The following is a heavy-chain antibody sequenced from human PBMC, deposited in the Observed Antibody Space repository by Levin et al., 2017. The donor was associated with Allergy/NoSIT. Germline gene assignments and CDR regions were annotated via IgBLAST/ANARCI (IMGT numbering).Heavy chain of an antibody. D-gene: IGHD6-6*01. V-gene: IGHV3-33*01. J-gene: IGHJ4*02. CDR2: IWYDGSNK. Sequence: LSLTCAASGFTFSSYGMHWVRQAPGKGLEWVAVIWYDGSNKYYADSVKGRFTISRDNSKNTLYLQMNSLRAEDTAVYYCARFDSSSWDYYFDYWGQGTLVTVSS. CDR3: ARFDSSSWDYYFDY. CDR1: GFTFSSYG.